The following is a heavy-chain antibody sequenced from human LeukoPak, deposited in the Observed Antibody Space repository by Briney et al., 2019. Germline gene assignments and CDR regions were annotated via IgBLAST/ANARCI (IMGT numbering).Heavy chain of an antibody. CDR3: AKDPGDY. CDR1: GFTFSSYG. V-gene: IGHV3-30*18. J-gene: IGHJ4*02. Sequence: PGRSLRLSCAASGFTFSSYGMHWVRQAPGKGLEWVAVISYDGSNKYYADSVKGRFTISRDNSKNTLYLQMNSLRAEDTAAYYCAKDPGDYWGQGTLVTVSS. CDR2: ISYDGSNK.